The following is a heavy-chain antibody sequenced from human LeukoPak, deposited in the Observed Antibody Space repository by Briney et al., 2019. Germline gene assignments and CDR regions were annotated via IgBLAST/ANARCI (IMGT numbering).Heavy chain of an antibody. Sequence: TGGSLRLSXAASGFTFSSYWMHWVRQAPGKGLVWVSRINRDGSSTSYADSVKGRFTISRDNAKNTLYLQMNSLRAEDTAVYYCAKEGNYNAFDIWGQGTMVTVSS. D-gene: IGHD3-10*01. V-gene: IGHV3-74*01. CDR1: GFTFSSYW. CDR2: INRDGSST. J-gene: IGHJ3*02. CDR3: AKEGNYNAFDI.